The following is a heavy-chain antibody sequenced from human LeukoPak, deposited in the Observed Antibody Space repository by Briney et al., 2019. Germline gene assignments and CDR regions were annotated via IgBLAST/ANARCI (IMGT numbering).Heavy chain of an antibody. CDR3: ARLGEYSSGWYLVY. CDR2: ISAYNGNT. CDR1: GYTFTSYA. V-gene: IGHV1-18*01. D-gene: IGHD6-19*01. Sequence: ASVKVSCKASGYTFTSYAMHWVRQAPGQGLEWMGWISAYNGNTNYAQKLQGRVTMTTDTSTSTAYMELRSLRSDDTAVYYCARLGEYSSGWYLVYWGQGTLVTVSS. J-gene: IGHJ4*02.